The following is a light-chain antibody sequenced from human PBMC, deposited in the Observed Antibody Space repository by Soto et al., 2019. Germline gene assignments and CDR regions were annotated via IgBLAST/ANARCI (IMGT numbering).Light chain of an antibody. Sequence: LAQPASVSGSPGQSITISWTGTSSDVGGYDYVSWYQLHPGKAPKLMVFEVNNRPSGVSYRFSGSKSGNTASLTISGLQAEDEADYFCSSYSISTAYLFGTGTKDTVL. CDR2: EVN. CDR3: SSYSISTAYL. V-gene: IGLV2-14*01. J-gene: IGLJ1*01. CDR1: SSDVGGYDY.